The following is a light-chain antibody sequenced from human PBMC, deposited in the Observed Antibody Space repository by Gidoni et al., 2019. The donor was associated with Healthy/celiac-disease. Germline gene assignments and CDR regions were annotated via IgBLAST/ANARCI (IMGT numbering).Light chain of an antibody. V-gene: IGLV2-23*01. J-gene: IGLJ3*02. CDR2: EGS. Sequence: PGQSITISCTGTSSDVGSYNLVSWYQQHPGKAPKLMIYEGSKRPSGVSNRFSGSKSGNTASLTISGLQAEDEADYYCCSYAGSRVFGGGTKLTVL. CDR1: SSDVGSYNL. CDR3: CSYAGSRV.